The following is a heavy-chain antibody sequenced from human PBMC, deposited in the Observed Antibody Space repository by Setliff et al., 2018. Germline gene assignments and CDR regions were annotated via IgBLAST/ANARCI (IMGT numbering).Heavy chain of an antibody. J-gene: IGHJ5*02. CDR2: ISGSGGST. D-gene: IGHD3-10*01. CDR1: GFTFSSYA. Sequence: AGGSLRLSCAASGFTFSSYAMSWVRQAPGKGLEWVSAISGSGGSTYYADSVKGRFTISRDNSKNTLYLQMKSLRAEDTAVYYCAKNGFGVVALGVNNWFDPWGQGTRVTVSS. CDR3: AKNGFGVVALGVNNWFDP. V-gene: IGHV3-23*01.